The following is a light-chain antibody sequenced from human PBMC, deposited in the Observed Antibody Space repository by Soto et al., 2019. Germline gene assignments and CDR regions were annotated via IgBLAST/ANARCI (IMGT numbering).Light chain of an antibody. CDR3: QQYNNWPLYT. J-gene: IGKJ2*01. V-gene: IGKV3-15*01. Sequence: EIVMTQSPATLYVSPGERATLSCRASQSVSRNLAWYQQRPGRAPRLLIYDASTRATDIPARFSGSGSGTEFTLTISSLQSEDFAVYYCQQYNNWPLYTFGQGTKLEIK. CDR1: QSVSRN. CDR2: DAS.